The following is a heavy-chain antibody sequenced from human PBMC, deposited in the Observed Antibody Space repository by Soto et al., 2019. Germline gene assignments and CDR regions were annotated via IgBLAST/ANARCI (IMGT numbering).Heavy chain of an antibody. D-gene: IGHD6-13*01. CDR3: AREASDSSSSGPTGGMDV. Sequence: QVQLVQSGAEVKKPGASVKVSCKASGYTFTSYGISWVRQAPGQGLEWMGWISAYNGNTNYAQKLQGRVTMTTDTSTSTAYMELRSPRSDDTAVYYCAREASDSSSSGPTGGMDVWGQGTTVTVSS. J-gene: IGHJ6*02. CDR1: GYTFTSYG. CDR2: ISAYNGNT. V-gene: IGHV1-18*01.